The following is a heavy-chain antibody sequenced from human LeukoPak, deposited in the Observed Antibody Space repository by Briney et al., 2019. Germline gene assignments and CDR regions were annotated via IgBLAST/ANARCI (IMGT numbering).Heavy chain of an antibody. CDR2: ISVGAEYI. V-gene: IGHV3-23*01. Sequence: GVSLRLSCAASGFTFSTYVMNWFRHAPGEGLEWVSTISVGAEYIFYADSVKGRFTISRDDSKNALYLQMHSLRAEDTALYYCASGPPFLKYFEYWGQGTLVTVSS. D-gene: IGHD3-3*01. CDR3: ASGPPFLKYFEY. CDR1: GFTFSTYV. J-gene: IGHJ4*02.